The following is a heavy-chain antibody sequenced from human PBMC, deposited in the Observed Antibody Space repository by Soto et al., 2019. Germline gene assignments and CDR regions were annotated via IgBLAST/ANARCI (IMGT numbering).Heavy chain of an antibody. CDR1: GGTFSSYS. Sequence: SVKVCCKASGGTFSSYSISWVRQAPGQGLEWMGGIIPIFGTANYAQKFQGRVTITADESTSTAYMELSSLRSEDTAVYYCARGVPNTAMVESWFDPWGQGTLVTVSS. J-gene: IGHJ5*02. D-gene: IGHD5-18*01. CDR2: IIPIFGTA. CDR3: ARGVPNTAMVESWFDP. V-gene: IGHV1-69*13.